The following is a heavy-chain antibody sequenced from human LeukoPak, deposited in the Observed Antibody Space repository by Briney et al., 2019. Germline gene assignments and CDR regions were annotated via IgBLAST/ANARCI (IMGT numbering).Heavy chain of an antibody. CDR3: ARVRRQQWLVHYYGMDV. CDR2: ISAYNGNT. D-gene: IGHD6-19*01. Sequence: ASVKVSCTASGYTFTSYGISWVRQAPGQGLEWMGWISAYNGNTNYAQKLQGRVTMTTDTSTSTAYMELRSLRSDDTAVYYCARVRRQQWLVHYYGMDVWGQGTTVTVSS. CDR1: GYTFTSYG. V-gene: IGHV1-18*01. J-gene: IGHJ6*02.